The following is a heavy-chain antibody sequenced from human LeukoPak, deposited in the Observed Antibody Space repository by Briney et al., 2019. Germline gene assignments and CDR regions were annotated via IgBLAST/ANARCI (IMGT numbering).Heavy chain of an antibody. CDR2: ISGGGTTI. D-gene: IGHD5-18*01. J-gene: IGHJ4*02. CDR3: ARNPLWVEATGDGY. V-gene: IGHV3-11*01. CDR1: GFTFSDFF. Sequence: GGSLRLSCAASGFTFSDFFMTWIRQAPGKGLEWVSYISGGGTTIYYADSVRGRFTVSRDNARNSLHLQMNSLRAEDTAIYFCARNPLWVEATGDGYWGQGTLVTVSS.